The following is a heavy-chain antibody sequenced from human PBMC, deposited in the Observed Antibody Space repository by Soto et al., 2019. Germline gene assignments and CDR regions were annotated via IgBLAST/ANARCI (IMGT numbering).Heavy chain of an antibody. D-gene: IGHD3-22*01. J-gene: IGHJ5*02. V-gene: IGHV1-18*01. CDR2: ISAYNGNT. CDR1: GYTFTSYG. CDR3: ARVGGSMIVKSRGWFDP. Sequence: AASVKVSCKASGYTFTSYGISWVRQAPGQGLEWMGWISAYNGNTNYAQKLQGRVTMTTDTSTSTAYMELRSLRSDDTAVYYCARVGGSMIVKSRGWFDPWGQGTLVTVSS.